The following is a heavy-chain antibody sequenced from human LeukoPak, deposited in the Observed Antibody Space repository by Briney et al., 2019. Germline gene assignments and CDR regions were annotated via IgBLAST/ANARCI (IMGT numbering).Heavy chain of an antibody. V-gene: IGHV3-48*03. J-gene: IGHJ5*02. Sequence: GGSLRLSCAASGFTFSSYEMNWVRQAPGKGLEWVSYISSSGSTIYYADSVKGRFTISRDNSKNTLYLQMNSLRAEDTAVYYCAKVPAYDSSGYERLSWFDPWGQGTLVTVSS. CDR3: AKVPAYDSSGYERLSWFDP. D-gene: IGHD3-22*01. CDR1: GFTFSSYE. CDR2: ISSSGSTI.